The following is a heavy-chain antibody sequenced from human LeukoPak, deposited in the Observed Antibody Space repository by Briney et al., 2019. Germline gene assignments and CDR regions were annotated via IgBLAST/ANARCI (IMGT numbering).Heavy chain of an antibody. CDR1: GYTFTSYD. CDR2: MSPDSGYT. D-gene: IGHD5-12*01. CDR3: EIYTGYDSF. Sequence: ASVTVSCKASGYTFTSYDITWVRQAPGQGLEWMGWMSPDSGYTVYAQTFQGRVTLTRNTSVSTAFMELSSLRSEDTAVYYCEIYTGYDSFWGQGTLVTVSS. J-gene: IGHJ4*02. V-gene: IGHV1-8*02.